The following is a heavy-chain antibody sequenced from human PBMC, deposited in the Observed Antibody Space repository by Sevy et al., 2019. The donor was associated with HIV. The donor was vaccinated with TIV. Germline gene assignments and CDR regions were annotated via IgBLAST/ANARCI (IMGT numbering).Heavy chain of an antibody. J-gene: IGHJ5*02. CDR1: GFTFSSYW. V-gene: IGHV3-74*01. CDR3: ARVDFWSGQGFDP. Sequence: GGSLRLSCAASGFTFSSYWMHWVRQAPGKGLVWVSRINSDGSSTSYADSVKGRFTISRDNAKNTLYLQMNSLRAEHTAVYYCARVDFWSGQGFDPWGQGTLVTVSS. CDR2: INSDGSST. D-gene: IGHD3-3*01.